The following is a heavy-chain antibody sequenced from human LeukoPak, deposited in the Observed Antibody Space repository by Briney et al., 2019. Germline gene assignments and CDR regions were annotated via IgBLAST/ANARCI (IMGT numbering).Heavy chain of an antibody. J-gene: IGHJ4*02. CDR3: ARTPRAY. CDR2: IRYDGTNK. CDR1: GFIFSSYG. V-gene: IGHV3-30*02. Sequence: PGGSLRLSCAASGFIFSSYGMHWVRQAPGKGLQWVAFIRYDGTNKYYADSVKGRFTVSRDNSKNTLYLQMNSLRPEDTAVYYCARTPRAYWGQGTLVTVSS. D-gene: IGHD4-23*01.